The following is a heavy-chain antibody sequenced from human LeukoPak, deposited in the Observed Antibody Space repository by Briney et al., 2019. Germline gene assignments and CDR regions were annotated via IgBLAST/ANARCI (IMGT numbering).Heavy chain of an antibody. CDR3: AGVYDNNTHDAFEI. Sequence: SETLSLTCTVSGGSISSSMYYWGWIRQPPGKGLEWIGSIYYSGSTYYNPSLKSRVTISVDTSKSQFSLRLNSVTAADTAVYYCAGVYDNNTHDAFEIWGQGTVVIVSS. CDR2: IYYSGST. D-gene: IGHD3-22*01. V-gene: IGHV4-39*07. J-gene: IGHJ3*02. CDR1: GGSISSSMYY.